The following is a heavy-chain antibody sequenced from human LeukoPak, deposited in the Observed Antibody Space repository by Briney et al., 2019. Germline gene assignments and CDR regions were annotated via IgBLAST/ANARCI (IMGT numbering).Heavy chain of an antibody. CDR3: ARDAYDFWSGYYFPNYYYYGMDV. CDR2: INPNSGGT. V-gene: IGHV1-2*02. D-gene: IGHD3-3*01. CDR1: GYTLTGYY. Sequence: ASVKVSCKASGYTLTGYYMHWVRQAPGQGLEWMGWINPNSGGTNYAQKFQGRATMTRDTSISTAYMELSRLRSDDTAVYYCARDAYDFWSGYYFPNYYYYGMDVWGQGTTVTVSS. J-gene: IGHJ6*02.